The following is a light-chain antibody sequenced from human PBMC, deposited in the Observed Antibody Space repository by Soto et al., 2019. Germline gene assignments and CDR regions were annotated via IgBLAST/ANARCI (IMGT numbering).Light chain of an antibody. CDR3: CSYAVSITFV. Sequence: QSALTQPRSVSGSPGQSVTISCTGTSSDVGAYNYVSWYQQHPGKAPKLIIYDVSKRPSGVPDRFSASKSGNTASLTISGLQAEDEADYYCCSYAVSITFVFGGWTKLTVL. V-gene: IGLV2-11*01. CDR2: DVS. CDR1: SSDVGAYNY. J-gene: IGLJ2*01.